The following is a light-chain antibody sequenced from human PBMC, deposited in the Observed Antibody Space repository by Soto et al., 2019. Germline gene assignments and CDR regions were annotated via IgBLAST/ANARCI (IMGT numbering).Light chain of an antibody. V-gene: IGLV2-14*01. CDR2: DVT. Sequence: QSALTQPASVSGSPGQSITISCTGPSSYVGGYNYVSLYQQHPGKAPKLMLYDVTNRPSGVSNRFSGSKSGNTASLTISGLQAEDEADYYCSSYTSSSTPLVFGGGTKLTVL. CDR1: SSYVGGYNY. CDR3: SSYTSSSTPLV. J-gene: IGLJ3*02.